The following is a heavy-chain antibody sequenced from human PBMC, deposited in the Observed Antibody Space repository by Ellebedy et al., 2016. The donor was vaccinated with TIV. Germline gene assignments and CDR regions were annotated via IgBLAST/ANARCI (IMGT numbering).Heavy chain of an antibody. D-gene: IGHD3-16*01. CDR3: ARNRVIFTFEKSYFDL. J-gene: IGHJ2*01. CDR1: GDSISSSTYY. V-gene: IGHV4-39*01. CDR2: IYSTGST. Sequence: SETLPLTCSVSGDSISSSTYYWGWIRQPPGKGLEWIGTIYSTGSTYYNPSLPSRVTISVDTSKNQFSLNLRSVTAADTAVYYCARNRVIFTFEKSYFDLWGRGTLVTVSS.